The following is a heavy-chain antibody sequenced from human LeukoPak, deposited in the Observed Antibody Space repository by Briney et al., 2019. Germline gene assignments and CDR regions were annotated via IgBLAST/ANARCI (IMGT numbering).Heavy chain of an antibody. CDR3: AREGHWMDV. CDR1: GFTSIAYA. J-gene: IGHJ6*02. D-gene: IGHD1-1*01. Sequence: GGSLRLSCVGSGFTSIAYALTWARQAPGKGLEWVAVISYDGSNKYYADSVKGRFTISRDNSKNTLYLQMNSLRAEDTAVYYCAREGHWMDVWGQGTTVTVSS. CDR2: ISYDGSNK. V-gene: IGHV3-30*04.